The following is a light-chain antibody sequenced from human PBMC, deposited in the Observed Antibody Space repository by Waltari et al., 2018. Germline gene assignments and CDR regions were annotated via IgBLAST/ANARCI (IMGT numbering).Light chain of an antibody. CDR3: QHYVRLPVT. CDR1: QGISRA. CDR2: GAS. J-gene: IGKJ1*01. V-gene: IGKV3-20*01. Sequence: EVVLTQSPGSLSLSPGERVTLSCRASQGISRALTWYQQKPGQAPRLLIYGASTRATGIPDRFIGSGSGTDFSLTISRLDPDDFAVYYCQHYVRLPVTFGQGTTVEIK.